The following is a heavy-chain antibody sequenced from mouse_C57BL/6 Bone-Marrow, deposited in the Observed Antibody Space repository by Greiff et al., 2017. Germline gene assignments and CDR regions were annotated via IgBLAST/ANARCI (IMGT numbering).Heavy chain of an antibody. CDR3: ARNYYGSSCGFAY. Sequence: VQLQQPGAELVKPGASVKLSCKASGYTFTSYWMHWVKQRPGQGLEWIGMIHPNSGSTNYNEKFKSKATLTVDKSSSTAYMQLSSLTSEDSAVYYCARNYYGSSCGFAYWGQGTLVTVSA. CDR2: IHPNSGST. J-gene: IGHJ3*01. D-gene: IGHD1-1*01. V-gene: IGHV1-64*01. CDR1: GYTFTSYW.